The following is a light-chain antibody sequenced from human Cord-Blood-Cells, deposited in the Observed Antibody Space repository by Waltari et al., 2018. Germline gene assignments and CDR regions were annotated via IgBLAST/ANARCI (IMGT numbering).Light chain of an antibody. CDR1: SGSIASNY. J-gene: IGLJ3*02. CDR3: QSYDSSNRV. CDR2: EDN. V-gene: IGLV6-57*01. Sequence: NFMLTQPHSVSESPGQTVTISCTRSSGSIASNYVHWYQQCPGSSPTTVIYEDNQRPSGVPDRFSGSIDSSSNSASLTISGLKTEDEADYYCQSYDSSNRVFGGGTKLTVL.